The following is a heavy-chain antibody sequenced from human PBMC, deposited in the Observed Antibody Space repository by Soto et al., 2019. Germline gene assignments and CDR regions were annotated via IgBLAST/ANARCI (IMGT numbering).Heavy chain of an antibody. J-gene: IGHJ4*02. CDR3: ARHRYNWNGFDY. CDR1: GGSISSSSYC. CDR2: IYYSGST. D-gene: IGHD1-20*01. Sequence: SETLSLTCTVSGGSISSSSYCWGWIRQPPGKGLEWIGSIYYSGSTYYNPSLKSRVTISVDTSKNQFSLKLSSVTAADTAVYYCARHRYNWNGFDYWGQGTLVTVSS. V-gene: IGHV4-39*01.